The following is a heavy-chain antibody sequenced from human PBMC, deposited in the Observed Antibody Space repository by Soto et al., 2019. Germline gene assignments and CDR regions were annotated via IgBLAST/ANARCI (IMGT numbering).Heavy chain of an antibody. CDR1: GFTFSNYI. J-gene: IGHJ6*02. Sequence: QLQLVESGGGVVQPGRSLRLSCAASGFTFSNYILHWVRQAPGKGLEWVAFISYDGSNKDYADSMKGRFTISRDNSKNPLYLQLSSLRPEDTAVYYCAGGDTYYAMGVWGQGTTVTVSS. CDR3: AGGDTYYAMGV. CDR2: ISYDGSNK. D-gene: IGHD5-18*01. V-gene: IGHV3-30-3*01.